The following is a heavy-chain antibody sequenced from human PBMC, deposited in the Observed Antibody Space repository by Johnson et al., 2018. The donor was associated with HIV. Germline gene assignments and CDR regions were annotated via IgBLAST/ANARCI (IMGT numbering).Heavy chain of an antibody. V-gene: IGHV3-66*02. CDR2: IYRGGST. CDR1: GFTVRSNY. D-gene: IGHD3-22*01. Sequence: MLLVESGGGLIQPGGSLRLSCAASGFTVRSNYMSWVRQAPGKGLEWVSVIYRGGSTYYADSVKGRFTISRDNSKNTLYLQMNSLRAEDTAVYYCAKGIVVGVRAFDIWGQGTMVTVSS. J-gene: IGHJ3*02. CDR3: AKGIVVGVRAFDI.